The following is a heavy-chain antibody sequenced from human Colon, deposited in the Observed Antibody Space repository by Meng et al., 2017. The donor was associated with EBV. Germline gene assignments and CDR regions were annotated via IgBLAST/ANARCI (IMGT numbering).Heavy chain of an antibody. V-gene: IGHV4-30-4*01. J-gene: IGHJ4*02. CDR2: IHHSGSA. D-gene: IGHD2-21*01. CDR3: ASFDHIPRRNYFDY. CDR1: GGSMSSGNYY. Sequence: VQLQAAGPGLVEPSQTLSLTCTVSGGSMSSGNYYWSWIRQPPGKGLEWIGYIHHSGSAYYNPSLKSRVSISVDTSKNQFSLNLNSMTAADTAVYYCASFDHIPRRNYFDYWGQGTLVTVSS.